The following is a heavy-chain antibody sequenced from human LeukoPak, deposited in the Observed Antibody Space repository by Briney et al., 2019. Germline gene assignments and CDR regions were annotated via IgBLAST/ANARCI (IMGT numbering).Heavy chain of an antibody. CDR3: AREKSHYNDY. CDR1: GFTFSSYG. V-gene: IGHV3-30*03. Sequence: PGGSLRLSCAASGFTFSSYGMHWVRQAPGKGLEWVAVISYDGSNKYYADSVKGRFTISRDNSKNTLYLQMDSLRVEDTAVYYCAREKSHYNDYWGQGTLVTVSS. CDR2: ISYDGSNK. J-gene: IGHJ4*02.